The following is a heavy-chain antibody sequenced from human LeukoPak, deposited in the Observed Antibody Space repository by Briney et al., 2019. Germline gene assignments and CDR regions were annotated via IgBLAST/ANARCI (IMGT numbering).Heavy chain of an antibody. D-gene: IGHD2-8*01. CDR2: MNPNSGNT. CDR1: GYTFTSYD. CDR3: GRGRGNGRPENYFDY. J-gene: IGHJ4*02. V-gene: IGHV1-8*01. Sequence: GASVKVSCKASGYTFTSYDINWVRQATGQGLEWMGWMNPNSGNTGYVQKFQGRVSMTRNTSTSTAYMELSSLRSEDTAVYYCGRGRGNGRPENYFDYWGQGTLVTVSS.